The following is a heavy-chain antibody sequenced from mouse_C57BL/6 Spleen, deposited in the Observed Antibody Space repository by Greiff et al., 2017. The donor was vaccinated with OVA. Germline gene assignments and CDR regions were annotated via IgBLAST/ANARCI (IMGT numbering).Heavy chain of an antibody. CDR2: IHPSDSDT. J-gene: IGHJ3*01. D-gene: IGHD2-3*01. Sequence: LQLKQPGAELVKPGASVKVSCKASGYTFTSHLTHWVKQRPGQGLEWIGRIHPSDSDTNYNQKFKGKATLTVDKSSSTAYMQLSSLTSEDSAVYYCAIGMDGSFAYWGQGTLVTVSA. V-gene: IGHV1-74*01. CDR1: GYTFTSHL. CDR3: AIGMDGSFAY.